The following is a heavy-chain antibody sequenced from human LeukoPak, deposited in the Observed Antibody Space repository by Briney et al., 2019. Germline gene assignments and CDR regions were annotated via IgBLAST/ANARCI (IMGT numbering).Heavy chain of an antibody. J-gene: IGHJ6*03. CDR1: GFTFSSFG. Sequence: GGTLRLSCAASGFTFSSFGMSWVRQAPGKGLEWVSAISGSGGSTYYADSVKGRFTISRDNSKNTLYLQMNSLRAEDTAVYYCAKRRGLELLYYYYMDVWGKGTTVTVSS. V-gene: IGHV3-23*01. CDR2: ISGSGGST. D-gene: IGHD1-7*01. CDR3: AKRRGLELLYYYYMDV.